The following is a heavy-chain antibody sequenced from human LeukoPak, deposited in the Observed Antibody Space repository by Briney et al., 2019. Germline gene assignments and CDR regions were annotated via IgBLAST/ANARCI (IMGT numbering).Heavy chain of an antibody. V-gene: IGHV3-64*02. D-gene: IGHD6-19*01. CDR2: ISSNGGST. CDR3: ARGIAVAGYGYYFDY. J-gene: IGHJ4*02. CDR1: GFTFSSFV. Sequence: PGGSLRLSCAASGFTFSSFVMHWVRQAPGKGLEYVSGISSNGGSTYYEDSVNGRFTTSRDNSKNTLSLQMGSLRAEDVAVYYCARGIAVAGYGYYFDYWGQGTLVTVSS.